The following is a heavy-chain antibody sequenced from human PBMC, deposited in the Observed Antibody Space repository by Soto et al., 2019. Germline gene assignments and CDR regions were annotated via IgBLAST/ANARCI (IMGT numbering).Heavy chain of an antibody. Sequence: GSVKVSCKASGYTFTNYYMQWARQAPGQGLEWMGIINPSGDSTSYAQKFQGRVTLTRDTATSTVYMELSSLRSEDTAVYYCGSYDSSGYPGTFDYWGQ. CDR2: INPSGDST. CDR1: GYTFTNYY. V-gene: IGHV1-46*01. D-gene: IGHD3-22*01. CDR3: GSYDSSGYPGTFDY. J-gene: IGHJ4*01.